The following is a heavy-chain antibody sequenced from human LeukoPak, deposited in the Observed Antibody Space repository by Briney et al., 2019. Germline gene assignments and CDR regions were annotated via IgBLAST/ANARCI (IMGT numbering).Heavy chain of an antibody. CDR3: AREAKNEVRPEYNYYMDV. D-gene: IGHD1-1*01. V-gene: IGHV4-4*07. Sequence: SETLSLTCTVSGGSISSYYWSWIRQPAGKGLEWIGRIYTSGSTNYNPSLKSRVSISVDKSKNQFSLKLSSVTAADTAVYYCAREAKNEVRPEYNYYMDVWGKGTTVTVSS. CDR1: GGSISSYY. CDR2: IYTSGST. J-gene: IGHJ6*03.